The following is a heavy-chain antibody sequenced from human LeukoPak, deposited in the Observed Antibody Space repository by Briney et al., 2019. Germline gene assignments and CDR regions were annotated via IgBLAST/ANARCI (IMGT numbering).Heavy chain of an antibody. J-gene: IGHJ6*02. Sequence: GGSLRLSCAASGFTFSSYWMSWVRQAPGKGLEWVANIKQDGSEKYYVDSVKGRFTISRDNAKSSLYLQMNSLRAEDTALYHCAREGCSGGSCYHGMDVWGQGTTVTVSS. D-gene: IGHD2-15*01. CDR3: AREGCSGGSCYHGMDV. V-gene: IGHV3-7*03. CDR2: IKQDGSEK. CDR1: GFTFSSYW.